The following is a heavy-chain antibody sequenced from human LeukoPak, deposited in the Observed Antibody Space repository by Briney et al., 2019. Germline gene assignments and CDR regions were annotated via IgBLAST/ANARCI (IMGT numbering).Heavy chain of an antibody. CDR1: GGTFSSYA. CDR3: ARSPCYDFWSGCPFDY. V-gene: IGHV1-69*13. D-gene: IGHD3-3*01. Sequence: SVKVSCKASGGTFSSYAISWVRQAPGQGLEWMGGIIPIFGTANYAQKFQGRVTITADESTSTAYMELSSLRSEDTAVYYCARSPCYDFWSGCPFDYWGQGTLVTVSS. CDR2: IIPIFGTA. J-gene: IGHJ4*02.